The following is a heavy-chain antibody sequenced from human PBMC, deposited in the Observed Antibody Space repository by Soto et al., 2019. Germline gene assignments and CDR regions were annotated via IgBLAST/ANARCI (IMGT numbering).Heavy chain of an antibody. Sequence: QVQLAESGGGVVQPGRSLTITCAASGFTLGTYGMHWVRQAPGKGLEWVAVISNDGGDKYYSDSVMGRFTISRDNSKSTLFLQMNSLRAEDTAVYFCAKEFFDSSGFYPSLDALDIWGQGTVVTVSS. J-gene: IGHJ3*02. CDR2: ISNDGGDK. D-gene: IGHD3-22*01. V-gene: IGHV3-30*18. CDR3: AKEFFDSSGFYPSLDALDI. CDR1: GFTLGTYG.